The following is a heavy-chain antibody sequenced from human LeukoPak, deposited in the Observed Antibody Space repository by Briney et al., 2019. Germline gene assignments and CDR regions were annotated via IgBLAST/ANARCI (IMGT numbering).Heavy chain of an antibody. D-gene: IGHD1-1*01. Sequence: SETLSLTCTVSGDSISRGGHSWNWLRQRPGKGLEWIGYIFHTGSTYYNPSLKSRVTISVDTSKNQFSLKLSSVTAEDTAVYYCARSPGIWNEYGRLEYWGQGALVTVSS. CDR1: GDSISRGGHS. V-gene: IGHV4-31*03. J-gene: IGHJ4*02. CDR3: ARSPGIWNEYGRLEY. CDR2: IFHTGST.